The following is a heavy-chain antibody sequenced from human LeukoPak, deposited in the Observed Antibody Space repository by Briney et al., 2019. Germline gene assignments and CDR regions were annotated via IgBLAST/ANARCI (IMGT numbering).Heavy chain of an antibody. CDR1: GYSFTSYY. CDR2: INPSGSSA. V-gene: IGHV1-46*01. CDR3: ARDNSVGETAWWFDP. J-gene: IGHJ5*02. Sequence: ASVKVSCKASGYSFTSYYMHWVRQAPGQGLEWMGFINPSGSSAAYAQKFQGRRTMTRDMFTSTDYMELTSLTSDDTAVYYCARDNSVGETAWWFDPWGQGTLVTVSS. D-gene: IGHD1-26*01.